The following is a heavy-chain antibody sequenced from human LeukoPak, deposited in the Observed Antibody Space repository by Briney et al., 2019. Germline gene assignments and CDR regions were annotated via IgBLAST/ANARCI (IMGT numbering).Heavy chain of an antibody. CDR2: IYYSGST. J-gene: IGHJ4*02. D-gene: IGHD3-10*01. Sequence: SETLSLTCTVSGVSISSSNSYWGWFRQPPGKGLEWIGSIYYSGSTYYNPSLKSRVTISVDTSKNQFSLKLSSVTAADTAVYYCARDPSLGFGELTPYFDNWGQGTLVTVSS. CDR1: GVSISSSNSY. CDR3: ARDPSLGFGELTPYFDN. V-gene: IGHV4-39*07.